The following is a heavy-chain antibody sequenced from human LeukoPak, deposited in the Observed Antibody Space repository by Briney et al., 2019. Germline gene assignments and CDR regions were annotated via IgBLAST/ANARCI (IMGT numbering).Heavy chain of an antibody. J-gene: IGHJ6*03. CDR2: INTNTGNP. V-gene: IGHV7-4-1*02. Sequence: ASVKASCKASGYTFTSYAMNWVRQAPGQGLEWMGWINTNTGNPTYAQGFTGRFVFSLDASVSTAYLQISSLKAEDTAVYYCARVPWEPPHYYMDVWGKGTTVTVSS. CDR1: GYTFTSYA. D-gene: IGHD1-26*01. CDR3: ARVPWEPPHYYMDV.